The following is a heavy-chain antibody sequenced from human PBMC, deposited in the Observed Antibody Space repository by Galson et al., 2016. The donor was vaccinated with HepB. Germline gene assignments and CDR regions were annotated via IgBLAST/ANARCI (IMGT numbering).Heavy chain of an antibody. Sequence: SLRLSCAASGFTFSSYWMHWVRQTPGKGLEWVSTISPSGGSTYYADSVEGRFTISRDISKNTLYLHMNNLRAEDTAMYYCAKRKDCSGGHCYGYFYYYMDVWGKGTTVTVSS. J-gene: IGHJ6*03. CDR3: AKRKDCSGGHCYGYFYYYMDV. V-gene: IGHV3-23*01. CDR1: GFTFSSYW. CDR2: ISPSGGST. D-gene: IGHD2-15*01.